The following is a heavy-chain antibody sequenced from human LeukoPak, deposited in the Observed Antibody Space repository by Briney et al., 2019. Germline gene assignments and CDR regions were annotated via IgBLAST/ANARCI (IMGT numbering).Heavy chain of an antibody. CDR1: GGSISSSSYY. D-gene: IGHD3-22*01. CDR3: ARHTYYYDSSGHTKIYYFDY. V-gene: IGHV4-39*01. CDR2: IYYSGST. J-gene: IGHJ4*02. Sequence: SETLSLTCTVSGGSISSSSYYWGWIRQPPGKGLEWIGSIYYSGSTYYNPSLKSRVTISVDTSKNQFSLKLSSVTAADTAVYYCARHTYYYDSSGHTKIYYFDYWGQGTLVTVSS.